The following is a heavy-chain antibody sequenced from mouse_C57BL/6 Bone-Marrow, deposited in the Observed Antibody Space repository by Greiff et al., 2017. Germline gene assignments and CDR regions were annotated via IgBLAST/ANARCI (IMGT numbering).Heavy chain of an antibody. J-gene: IGHJ1*03. V-gene: IGHV7-1*01. CDR2: SRNKANDYTT. Sequence: EVMLVESGGGLVQSGRSLRLSCATSGFTFSDFYMEWVRQAPGKGLEWIAASRNKANDYTTEYSASVKGRFIVSRDTSQSILYLQMNALRAEDTAIYYGARDSYYGSSYWYFDVWGTGTTVTVSS. CDR3: ARDSYYGSSYWYFDV. D-gene: IGHD1-1*01. CDR1: GFTFSDFY.